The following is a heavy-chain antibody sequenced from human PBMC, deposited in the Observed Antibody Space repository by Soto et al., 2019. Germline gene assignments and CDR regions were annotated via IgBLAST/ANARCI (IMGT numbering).Heavy chain of an antibody. D-gene: IGHD1-26*01. V-gene: IGHV4-59*12. CDR3: ARERVGHSAMDV. Sequence: QVQLQESGPGLVKPSETLSLMCTVSVGSITNYYWSWIRQSPAKGLEWIGYVSDSGSTKYNPSLKSRVTISVDTSKNQFSLKLTSLTAADTAVYYCARERVGHSAMDVWGQGTTVTVSS. CDR2: VSDSGST. CDR1: VGSITNYY. J-gene: IGHJ6*02.